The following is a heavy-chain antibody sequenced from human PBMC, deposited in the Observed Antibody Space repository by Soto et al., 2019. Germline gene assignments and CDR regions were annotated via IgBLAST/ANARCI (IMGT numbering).Heavy chain of an antibody. Sequence: VGSLRLSWAPSGLTFSTYNMNWVRQAPGKGLEWVSHISGSSSDKYYADSVKGRFTISRDNAKNTLSLQMNSLRDENTAVYYCANSYSRSFSFDYWGQGTLVTVSS. D-gene: IGHD6-6*01. V-gene: IGHV3-48*02. CDR2: ISGSSSDK. CDR3: ANSYSRSFSFDY. CDR1: GLTFSTYN. J-gene: IGHJ4*02.